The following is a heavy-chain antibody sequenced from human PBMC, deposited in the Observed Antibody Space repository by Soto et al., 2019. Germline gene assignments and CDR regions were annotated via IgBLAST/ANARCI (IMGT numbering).Heavy chain of an antibody. J-gene: IGHJ6*02. D-gene: IGHD6-19*01. CDR1: GYNCINYG. CDR2: ISGYNGNT. V-gene: IGHV1-18*01. CDR3: SRFIMVGGWFDPNYYHGMDV. Sequence: QVQLVQSGADVKKPGAAVTVSCKTSGYNCINYGINWVRQAPGQGLEWMGWISGYNGNTNYAQNVQGRVTMTTDTSTGTVYRELRSLNSDDKAIYYCSRFIMVGGWFDPNYYHGMDVWGQGTTVTVSS.